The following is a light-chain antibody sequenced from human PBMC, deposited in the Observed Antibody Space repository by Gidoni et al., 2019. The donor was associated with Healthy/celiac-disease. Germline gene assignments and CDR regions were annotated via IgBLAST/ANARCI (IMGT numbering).Light chain of an antibody. CDR3: QQYYSTPLT. CDR1: QNIFYSGNNKNY. CDR2: WAS. Sequence: DIVMTQSPDSLAVSLGERATINGKSSQNIFYSGNNKNYLAWYQQKPGHPPKLLVYWASTRESGVPDRFSGSGSGTDFTLTISSLQAEDVAIYYCQQYYSTPLTFGGGTKVEIK. J-gene: IGKJ4*01. V-gene: IGKV4-1*01.